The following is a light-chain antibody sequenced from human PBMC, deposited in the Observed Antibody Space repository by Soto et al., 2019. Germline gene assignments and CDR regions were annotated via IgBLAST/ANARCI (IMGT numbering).Light chain of an antibody. CDR3: SSYGASSTL. J-gene: IGLJ3*02. CDR1: SSDIGSSNY. Sequence: QSALTQPASLSGSPGQSITISCTGTSSDIGSSNYVSWYQRHPGKAPKLMIFDVSYRPSGISDRFSGSKSGNTASLTISGLQPEDEADYYCSSYGASSTLFGGGTKVTVL. CDR2: DVS. V-gene: IGLV2-14*03.